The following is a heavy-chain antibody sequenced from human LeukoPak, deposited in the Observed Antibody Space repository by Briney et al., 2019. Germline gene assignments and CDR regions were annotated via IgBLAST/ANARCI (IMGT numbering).Heavy chain of an antibody. CDR2: ISWNSGSI. CDR1: GFTFDDYA. J-gene: IGHJ2*01. V-gene: IGHV3-9*01. CDR3: AKDSGGAYWYFDL. Sequence: GRSQRLSCAASGFTFDDYAMHWVRQVPGKGLEWVSGISWNSGSIGYADSVKGRFTISRDNAKNSLYLQMNSLRPEDTALYYCAKDSGGAYWYFDLWGRGTLVTVSS. D-gene: IGHD4-23*01.